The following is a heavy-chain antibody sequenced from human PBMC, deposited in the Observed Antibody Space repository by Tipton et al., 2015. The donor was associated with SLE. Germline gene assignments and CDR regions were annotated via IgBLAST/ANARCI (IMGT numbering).Heavy chain of an antibody. V-gene: IGHV4-59*01. Sequence: TLSLTCTVSGGSISSYYWSWIRQPPGKGLEWIGYIYYSGSTNYNPSLKSRVTISVDTSKNQFSLKLSSVTAADTAVYYCARDPVAGSTARWGQGTLVTVSS. CDR3: ARDPVAGSTAR. CDR2: IYYSGST. D-gene: IGHD6-19*01. CDR1: GGSISSYY. J-gene: IGHJ4*02.